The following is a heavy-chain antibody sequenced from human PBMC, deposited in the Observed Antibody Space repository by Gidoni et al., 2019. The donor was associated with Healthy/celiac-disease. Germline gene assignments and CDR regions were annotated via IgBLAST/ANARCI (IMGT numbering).Heavy chain of an antibody. CDR2: IIPIFGTA. Sequence: QVQLVQSGAEVKKPGSSVKVSCKASGGTFSSYAISWVRQAPGPGLEWMGGIIPIFGTANYAQKFQGRVTITADESTSTAYMELSSLRSEDTAVYYCASFSSIAAAGTSRFDYWGQGTLVTVSS. D-gene: IGHD6-13*01. CDR1: GGTFSSYA. J-gene: IGHJ4*02. CDR3: ASFSSIAAAGTSRFDY. V-gene: IGHV1-69*01.